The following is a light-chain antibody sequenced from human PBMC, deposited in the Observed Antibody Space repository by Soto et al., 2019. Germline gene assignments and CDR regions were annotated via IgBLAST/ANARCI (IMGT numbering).Light chain of an antibody. Sequence: QSALAQPASVSGSPRQSITISCTGTSDDVGAYNSVSWYQPLPHKAPQVILYKGTQRPSGVSSRFSGSTSGNAASLTISGLQADDEADYFCCSSAPGRNYVFGTGTKVTVL. CDR2: KGT. CDR3: CSSAPGRNYV. V-gene: IGLV2-23*01. CDR1: SDDVGAYNS. J-gene: IGLJ1*01.